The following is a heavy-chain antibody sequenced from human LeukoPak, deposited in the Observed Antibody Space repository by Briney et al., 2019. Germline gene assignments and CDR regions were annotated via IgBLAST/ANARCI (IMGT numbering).Heavy chain of an antibody. D-gene: IGHD3-16*01. CDR3: ARRWVYDKRAFDA. Sequence: PSETLSLTCTVSGGSISIYYWSWIRQPPGKGLEWIGYIYYSGSTNYNPSLKSRVTISLDTSKNQFSLNLSSVTAADTAVYYCARRWVYDKRAFDAWGKGPMLTVPS. V-gene: IGHV4-59*08. J-gene: IGHJ3*01. CDR1: GGSISIYY. CDR2: IYYSGST.